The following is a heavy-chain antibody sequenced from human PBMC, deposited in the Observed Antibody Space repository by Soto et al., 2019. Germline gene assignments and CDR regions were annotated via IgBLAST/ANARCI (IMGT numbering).Heavy chain of an antibody. V-gene: IGHV3-30-3*01. D-gene: IGHD3-16*01. CDR2: ISYDGSNK. J-gene: IGHJ4*02. Sequence: GGSLRLSCAASGFTFSSYAMHWVRQAPGKGLGWVAVISYDGSNKYYADSVKGRFTISRDNSKNTLYLQMNSLRAEDTAVYYCAREGDFKLSMIDYWGQGTLVTVSS. CDR1: GFTFSSYA. CDR3: AREGDFKLSMIDY.